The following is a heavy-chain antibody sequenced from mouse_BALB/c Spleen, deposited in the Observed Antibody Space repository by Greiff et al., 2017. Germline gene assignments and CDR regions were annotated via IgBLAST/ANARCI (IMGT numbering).Heavy chain of an antibody. CDR1: GYTFSSYW. D-gene: IGHD1-1*01. CDR3: ARGYYGSSYVRFAY. J-gene: IGHJ3*01. V-gene: IGHV1-9*01. CDR2: ILPGSGST. Sequence: QVQLQQSGAELMKPGASVKISCKATGYTFSSYWIEWVKQRPGHGLEWIGEILPGSGSTNYNEKFKGKATFTADTSSNTAYMQLSSLTSEDSAVYYCARGYYGSSYVRFAYWGQGTLVTVSA.